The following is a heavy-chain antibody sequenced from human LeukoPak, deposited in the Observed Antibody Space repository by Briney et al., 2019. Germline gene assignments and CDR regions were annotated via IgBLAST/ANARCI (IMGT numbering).Heavy chain of an antibody. J-gene: IGHJ5*02. CDR1: GVSMSSSPYY. Sequence: PSETLSLTCTVSGVSMSSSPYYWGWIRQPPGKGLEWIGTIYDSGNTNYNPSLRSRLTISVDTSRNQFSLKLSSVTVADTAVYYCARHDCDSSRCSVNWFDPWGQGTLVTVSS. CDR2: IYDSGNT. V-gene: IGHV4-39*01. CDR3: ARHDCDSSRCSVNWFDP. D-gene: IGHD2/OR15-2a*01.